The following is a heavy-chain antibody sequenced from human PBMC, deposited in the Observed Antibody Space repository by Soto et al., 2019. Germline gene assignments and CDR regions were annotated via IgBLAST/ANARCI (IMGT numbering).Heavy chain of an antibody. CDR1: GFTFSSYA. CDR3: AKSAIGVVPAARAYFDY. D-gene: IGHD2-2*01. CDR2: ISGSGGST. Sequence: EVPLLESGGGLVQPGGSLRLSCAASGFTFSSYAMSWVRQAPGKGLEWVSAISGSGGSTYYADSVKGRFTISRDNSKNTLYLQMNSLRAEDTAVYYCAKSAIGVVPAARAYFDYWGQGTLVTVSS. J-gene: IGHJ4*02. V-gene: IGHV3-23*01.